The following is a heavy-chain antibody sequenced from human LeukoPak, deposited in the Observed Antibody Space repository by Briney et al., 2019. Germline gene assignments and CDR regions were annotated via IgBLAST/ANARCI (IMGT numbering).Heavy chain of an antibody. CDR2: ISGSGGST. Sequence: PGGSLRLSCAASGFSFSGYSMNWVRQAPGKGLEWVSAISGSGGSTYYADSVKGRFTISRDNSKNTLYLQMNSLRAEDTAVYYCAKAYGDYVGWFDPWGQGTLVTVSS. D-gene: IGHD4-17*01. V-gene: IGHV3-23*01. J-gene: IGHJ5*02. CDR3: AKAYGDYVGWFDP. CDR1: GFSFSGYS.